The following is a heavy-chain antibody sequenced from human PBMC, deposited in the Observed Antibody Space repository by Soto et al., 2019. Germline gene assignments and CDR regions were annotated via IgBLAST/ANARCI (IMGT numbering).Heavy chain of an antibody. CDR3: ARRYGYSFDY. Sequence: PSETLSLTCTVSGDSITSYNWNWLRQPPGKALEWIGYIYYSGSTNYNPSLKSRVTISVDTSKNQFSLKLSSVTAADTAVYYCARRYGYSFDYWGQGTLVTVSS. D-gene: IGHD1-1*01. V-gene: IGHV4-59*08. CDR1: GDSITSYN. J-gene: IGHJ4*02. CDR2: IYYSGST.